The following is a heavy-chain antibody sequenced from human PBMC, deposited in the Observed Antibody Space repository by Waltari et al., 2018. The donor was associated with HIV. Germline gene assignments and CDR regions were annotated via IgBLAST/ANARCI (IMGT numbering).Heavy chain of an antibody. CDR3: ARGRVDRSFDY. CDR1: GGSFSGYY. V-gene: IGHV4-34*01. J-gene: IGHJ4*02. CDR2: INHSGST. Sequence: QVQLQQWGAGLLKPSETLSLTCGVYGGSFSGYYWSWIRQPPGKGLEWIGEINHSGSTNYTPSLKSRVTISVDTSKNQFSLKLSSVTAADTAVYYCARGRVDRSFDYWGQGTLVTVSS. D-gene: IGHD5-12*01.